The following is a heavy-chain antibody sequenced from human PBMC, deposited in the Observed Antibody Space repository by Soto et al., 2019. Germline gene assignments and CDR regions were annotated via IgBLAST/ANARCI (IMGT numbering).Heavy chain of an antibody. CDR3: ASTPLYGIGYYNESDAFDI. CDR2: IWYDGSNK. CDR1: GFTFSSYG. D-gene: IGHD3-9*01. V-gene: IGHV3-33*01. J-gene: IGHJ3*02. Sequence: QVQLVESGGGVVQPGRSLRLSCAASGFTFSSYGMHWVRQAPGKGLEWVAVIWYDGSNKYYADSVKGRFTISRDNSKNTLYLQMNSLRAEDTAVYYCASTPLYGIGYYNESDAFDIWGQGTMVTVS.